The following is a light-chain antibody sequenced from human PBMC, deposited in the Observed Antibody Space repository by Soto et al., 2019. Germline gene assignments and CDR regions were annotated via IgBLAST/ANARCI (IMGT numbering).Light chain of an antibody. CDR1: QSVSSN. J-gene: IGKJ1*01. CDR3: QQYNNWPQT. V-gene: IGKV3-15*01. Sequence: EIVMTQSPATLSLSPGERATLSCRASQSVSSNLAWYQQKPGQAPRLLIYVASTRATGIPARFSGSGSGTEFTLTISSLQSEDFAVYYCQQYNNWPQTFGQGTKVEIK. CDR2: VAS.